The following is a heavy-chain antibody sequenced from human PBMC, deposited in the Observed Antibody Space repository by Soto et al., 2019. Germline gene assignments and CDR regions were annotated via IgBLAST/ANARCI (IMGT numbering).Heavy chain of an antibody. Sequence: ASVKVSCKASGYTFTNHCISWVRQAPGQGLEWVGWVSGYNDKTKSAQKFQGRVTMTTDTSTSTAYMELRSLRSDDTAVYYCARDFYPVAYFFDYWGQGTLVTVSS. CDR3: ARDFYPVAYFFDY. J-gene: IGHJ4*02. CDR2: VSGYNDKT. V-gene: IGHV1-18*04. D-gene: IGHD2-21*01. CDR1: GYTFTNHC.